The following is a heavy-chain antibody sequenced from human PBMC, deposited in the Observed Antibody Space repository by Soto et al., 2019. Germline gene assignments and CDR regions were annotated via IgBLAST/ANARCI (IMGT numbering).Heavy chain of an antibody. V-gene: IGHV1-46*03. D-gene: IGHD3-3*01. J-gene: IGHJ4*02. CDR2: INPNDGST. CDR3: ARDPAWYDFWSGYYSPFDY. CDR1: GYSFTSYY. Sequence: GASVKVSCKASGYSFTSYYMNWVRQAPGQGLEWMGIINPNDGSTSYTQKFQGRVTMTRDTSTSTVYMELSSLRSEDTAVYYCARDPAWYDFWSGYYSPFDYWGQGTLVTVSS.